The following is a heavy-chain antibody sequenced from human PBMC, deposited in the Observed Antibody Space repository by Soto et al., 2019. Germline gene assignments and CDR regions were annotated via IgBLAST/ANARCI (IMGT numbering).Heavy chain of an antibody. D-gene: IGHD3-16*01. CDR1: GYTFTSYY. V-gene: IGHV1-46*01. CDR2: INPSGGST. CDR3: ARDSGGMATDYYYYGMDV. Sequence: ASVKVSCKASGYTFTSYYMHWVRQVPGQGLEWMGIINPSGGSTSYAQKFQGRVTMTRDTSTSTVYMELSSLRSEDTAVYYCARDSGGMATDYYYYGMDVWGQGTTVTVSS. J-gene: IGHJ6*02.